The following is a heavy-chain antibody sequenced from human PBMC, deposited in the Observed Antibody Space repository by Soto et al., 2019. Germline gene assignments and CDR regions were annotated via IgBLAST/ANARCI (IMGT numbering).Heavy chain of an antibody. CDR1: GFTFSGSA. D-gene: IGHD3-22*01. Sequence: EVQLVESGGGLVQPGGSLKLSCAASGFTFSGSAMHWVRQASGKGLEWVGRIRSKANSYATAYAASVKGRFTISRDDSKNTAYLQMNSLKTEYTAVYYCTTYSSGYYYEVYWGQGTLVTVSS. V-gene: IGHV3-73*02. J-gene: IGHJ4*02. CDR2: IRSKANSYAT. CDR3: TTYSSGYYYEVY.